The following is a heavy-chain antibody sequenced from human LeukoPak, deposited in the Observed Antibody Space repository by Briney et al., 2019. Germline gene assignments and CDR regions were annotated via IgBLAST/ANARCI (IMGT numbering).Heavy chain of an antibody. Sequence: GGSLRLSCAASGFTFSDYSMNWVRQAPGKGLERVSYISFSVNTKYYGDSVKGRFTISRDNAKNSLYLHMDSLRAEDTAVYYCARGAYSSGWAYFDHWGQGTLVTVSS. CDR2: ISFSVNTK. CDR3: ARGAYSSGWAYFDH. J-gene: IGHJ4*02. CDR1: GFTFSDYS. V-gene: IGHV3-48*04. D-gene: IGHD6-19*01.